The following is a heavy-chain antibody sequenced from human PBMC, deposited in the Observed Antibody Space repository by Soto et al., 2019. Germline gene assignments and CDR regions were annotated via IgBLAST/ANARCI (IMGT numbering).Heavy chain of an antibody. CDR1: VFTFSSYA. Sequence: PGGSLRLSCAASVFTFSSYAMSWVRQAPGKGLEWVSAISGSGGSTYYADSVKGRFTISRDNSKNTLYLQMNSLRAEDTAVYYCAKMVWGVTYYFDYWGQGTLVTVSS. J-gene: IGHJ4*02. V-gene: IGHV3-23*01. CDR2: ISGSGGST. D-gene: IGHD3-10*01. CDR3: AKMVWGVTYYFDY.